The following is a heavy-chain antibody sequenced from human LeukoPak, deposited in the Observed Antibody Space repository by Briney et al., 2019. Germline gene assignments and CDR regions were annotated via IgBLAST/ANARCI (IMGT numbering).Heavy chain of an antibody. D-gene: IGHD1-20*01. CDR2: IYNSGST. CDR1: GYSISSGYY. Sequence: SETLSLTCTVSGYSISSGYYWGWIRQPPGKGLEWIGSIYNSGSTYYNPSLKSRVTISVDTSKNQFSLKLSSVTAADTAVYHCARRRKFKLTGKPQDWYFDLWGRGTLVTVSS. CDR3: ARRRKFKLTGKPQDWYFDL. J-gene: IGHJ2*01. V-gene: IGHV4-38-2*02.